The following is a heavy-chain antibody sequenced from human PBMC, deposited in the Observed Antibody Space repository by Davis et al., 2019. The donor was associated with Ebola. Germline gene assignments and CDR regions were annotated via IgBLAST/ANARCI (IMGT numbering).Heavy chain of an antibody. V-gene: IGHV3-66*01. J-gene: IGHJ6*02. D-gene: IGHD3-10*01. CDR1: GFPFSSYT. Sequence: GESLKISCAASGFPFSSYTMNWVRQAPGKGLEWVSTIYSGGSTNYAESVKDRFIISRDGSKNILDLQMSSLRVEDTALYYCARGYDGSRSTAMDVWGQGTTVTVSS. CDR2: IYSGGST. CDR3: ARGYDGSRSTAMDV.